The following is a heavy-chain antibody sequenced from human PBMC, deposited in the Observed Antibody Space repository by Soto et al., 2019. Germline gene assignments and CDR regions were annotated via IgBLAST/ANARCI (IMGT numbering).Heavy chain of an antibody. CDR1: GGTFSSYA. CDR2: IIPIFGTA. CDR3: ARGIAARLHPIYYYYYYGMDV. J-gene: IGHJ6*02. D-gene: IGHD6-6*01. V-gene: IGHV1-69*13. Sequence: SVKVSCKASGGTFSSYAISWVRQAPGQGLEWMGGIIPIFGTANYAQKFQGRVTITADESTSTAYMELSSLRSEDTSVYYCARGIAARLHPIYYYYYYGMDVWGQGTTVTVSS.